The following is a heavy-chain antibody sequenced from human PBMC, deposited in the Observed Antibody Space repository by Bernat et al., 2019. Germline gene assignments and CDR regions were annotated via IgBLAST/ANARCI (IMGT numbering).Heavy chain of an antibody. D-gene: IGHD4-11*01. V-gene: IGHV3-23*01. J-gene: IGHJ4*02. CDR1: DSTFRSYP. CDR2: ISGSGGST. CDR3: AGGDSNYVSWDFDY. Sequence: EVQLLESGGGLVQPGGPLNSPGQPSDSTFRSYPMSWARRPQGKGLEWVSAISGSGGSTYSADSVKGRFTISRDNSKNTLYLQMNSLRAEDTAVYYCAGGDSNYVSWDFDYWGQGTLVTVSS.